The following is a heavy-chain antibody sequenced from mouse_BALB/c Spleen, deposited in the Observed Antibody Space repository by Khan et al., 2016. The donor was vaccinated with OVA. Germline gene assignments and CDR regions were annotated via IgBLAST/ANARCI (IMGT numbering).Heavy chain of an antibody. J-gene: IGHJ2*01. CDR2: ISYSGRT. CDR3: ARSVTITTVVATDFDY. V-gene: IGHV3-2*02. D-gene: IGHD1-1*01. Sequence: EVQLQESGPGPVNPSQSLSLTCTVTGYSITSDYAWSWIRQFPGNKLEWMGYISYSGRTSYNPSLKSRISITRDTSKNQVFLQLNSVTTEDTATXFRARSVTITTVVATDFDYWGQGTTLPVSS. CDR1: GYSITSDYA.